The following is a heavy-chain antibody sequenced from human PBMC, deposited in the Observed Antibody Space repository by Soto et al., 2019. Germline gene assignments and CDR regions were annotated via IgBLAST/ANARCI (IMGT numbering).Heavy chain of an antibody. V-gene: IGHV3-30*03. D-gene: IGHD5-18*01. CDR3: VSDRGYGHASVPYS. CDR1: GFTFSSYG. Sequence: QAQLVESGGGVVQPGRSLRLSCAASGFTFSSYGMHWVRQAPGTGLEWVAVISYDGGLQHYADSVKGRFTISRDNSKNMVVLQMNSLRAEVTAVYYCVSDRGYGHASVPYSWGQGTLVSVSS. CDR2: ISYDGGLQ. J-gene: IGHJ4*02.